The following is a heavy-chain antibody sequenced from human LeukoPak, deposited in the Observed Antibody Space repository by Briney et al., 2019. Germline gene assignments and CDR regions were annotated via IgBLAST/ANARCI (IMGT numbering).Heavy chain of an antibody. CDR1: GYTFTSYG. J-gene: IGHJ6*02. CDR2: ISAYNGNT. CDR3: ARGLIGVVNHYYGMDV. Sequence: GASVKVSCKASGYTFTSYGISWVRQAPGQGLEWMGWISAYNGNTNYAQKLQGRVTMTTDTSTSTAYMELRSLRSDDTAVYYCARGLIGVVNHYYGMDVWGQGTTVTVSS. V-gene: IGHV1-18*01. D-gene: IGHD3-3*01.